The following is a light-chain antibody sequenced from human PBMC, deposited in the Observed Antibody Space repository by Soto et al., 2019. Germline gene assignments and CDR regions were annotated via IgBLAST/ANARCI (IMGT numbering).Light chain of an antibody. Sequence: EIVMTQSPATLSVCPGERATLSCRASQSVSGNLAWYQQKPCQAPRLLIYGASTRATGITARFSGSGSGTEFTHTVSSLQSEDFAVYYGQQYNNWRPWTFGQGTKVDIK. V-gene: IGKV3-15*01. J-gene: IGKJ1*01. CDR3: QQYNNWRPWT. CDR1: QSVSGN. CDR2: GAS.